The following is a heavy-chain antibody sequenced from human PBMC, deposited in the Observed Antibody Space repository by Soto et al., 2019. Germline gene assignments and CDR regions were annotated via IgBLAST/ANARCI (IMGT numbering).Heavy chain of an antibody. V-gene: IGHV1-24*01. CDR1: GYTLTELS. CDR2: FDPEDGET. D-gene: IGHD6-19*01. J-gene: IGHJ5*02. CDR3: ATVFSGYSSGWYGWFDP. Sequence: ASVKVSCKVSGYTLTELSMHGVGQAGVRGLEWMGGFDPEDGETIYAQKFQGRVTMTEDTSTDTAYMELSSLRSEDTAVYYCATVFSGYSSGWYGWFDPWGQGTLVTVSS.